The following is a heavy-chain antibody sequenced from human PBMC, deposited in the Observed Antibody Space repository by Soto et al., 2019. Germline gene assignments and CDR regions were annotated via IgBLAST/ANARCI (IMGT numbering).Heavy chain of an antibody. V-gene: IGHV2-5*01. J-gene: IGHJ4*02. CDR2: ISWKDEK. Sequence: QITLKESGPTLVKPTQTLTVTCTFSGFSLSTSGAGVGWIRQSPGKAPEWLALISWKDEKRYNPGLKSRLSIDKDTAKNLVVLTMNDVYPVGTATYFCAHRYGGNYSRWYFVSWGKGTRVTVSS. CDR1: GFSLSTSGAG. D-gene: IGHD4-17*01. CDR3: AHRYGGNYSRWYFVS.